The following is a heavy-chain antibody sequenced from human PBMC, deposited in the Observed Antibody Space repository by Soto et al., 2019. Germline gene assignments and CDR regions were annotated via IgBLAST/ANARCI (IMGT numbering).Heavy chain of an antibody. CDR1: GVTIGSYY. Sequence: SETLSLTCPVSGVTIGSYYWSWIRQPPGKGLEWTGEINHSGSTNYNPSLKSRVTISVDTSKNQFSLKLSSVTDADTAVYYCSRGVTMVRGPTNSLNWFDPWGQGTLVTVSS. CDR3: SRGVTMVRGPTNSLNWFDP. CDR2: INHSGST. V-gene: IGHV4-34*01. J-gene: IGHJ5*02. D-gene: IGHD3-10*01.